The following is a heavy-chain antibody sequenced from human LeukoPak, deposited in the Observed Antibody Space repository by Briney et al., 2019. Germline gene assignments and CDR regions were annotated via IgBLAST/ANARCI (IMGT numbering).Heavy chain of an antibody. CDR3: ARDRGSTTMDV. V-gene: IGHV1-46*01. D-gene: IGHD1-26*01. J-gene: IGHJ6*04. Sequence: ASVKVSCKASGCTFTSYYMHWVRQAPGQGLEWMGIINPSGGSTSYAQKFQGRVTMTRDMSTSTVYMELSSLRSEDTAVYYCARDRGSTTMDVWGKGTTVTVSS. CDR1: GCTFTSYY. CDR2: INPSGGST.